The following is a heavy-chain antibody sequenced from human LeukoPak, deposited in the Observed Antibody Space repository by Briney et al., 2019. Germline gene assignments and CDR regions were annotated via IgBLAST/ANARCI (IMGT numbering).Heavy chain of an antibody. CDR2: INHSGST. D-gene: IGHD3-9*01. CDR1: GGSFSGYY. Sequence: SETLSLTCAVYGGSFSGYYWSWIRQPPGKGLEWIGEINHSGSTNYNPSLKSRVTISVDTSKNQFSLKLSSVTAADTAVYYCARRSTEGYLEYFDYWGQGTLVTVSS. J-gene: IGHJ4*02. CDR3: ARRSTEGYLEYFDY. V-gene: IGHV4-34*01.